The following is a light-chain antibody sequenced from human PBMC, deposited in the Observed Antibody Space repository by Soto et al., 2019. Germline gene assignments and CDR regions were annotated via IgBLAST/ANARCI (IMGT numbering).Light chain of an antibody. CDR3: SSYTSASTLLYL. J-gene: IGLJ1*01. V-gene: IGLV2-14*01. CDR2: GVT. Sequence: QSALTQPASVSGSHGQSITISCTGTSSDVGGYNYVSWYQQHPGIAPKLLIYGVTNRPSGVSTRFSGSKSGNTASLTISGLQAEDEADYHFSSYTSASTLLYLFGTGTKLSVL. CDR1: SSDVGGYNY.